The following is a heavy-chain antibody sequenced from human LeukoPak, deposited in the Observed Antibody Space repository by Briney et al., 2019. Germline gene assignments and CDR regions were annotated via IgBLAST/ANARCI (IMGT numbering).Heavy chain of an antibody. CDR3: AKFSGYDSYYFDY. V-gene: IGHV4-59*01. J-gene: IGHJ4*02. Sequence: SETLSLTCTVSGGSISSYYWSWIRQPPGKGLEWIGYISYSGSTSYNPSLQSRVTISLDTSKNQFSLILYSVTAADTAVYYCAKFSGYDSYYFDYWGQGTLVTVSS. CDR2: ISYSGST. CDR1: GGSISSYY. D-gene: IGHD5-12*01.